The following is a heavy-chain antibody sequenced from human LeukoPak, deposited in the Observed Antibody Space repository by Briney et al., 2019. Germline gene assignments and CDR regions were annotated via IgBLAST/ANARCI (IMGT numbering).Heavy chain of an antibody. D-gene: IGHD2-2*01. V-gene: IGHV3-11*01. Sequence: GGSLRLSCAASGFTFSDYYMSWIRQAPGKGLEWVSYISSSGSTIYYADSVKGRFTISRDNSKNTLYLQMNSLRAEDTAMYYCATIIVPAGRGLDYWGQGTLVTVSS. CDR2: ISSSGSTI. J-gene: IGHJ4*02. CDR1: GFTFSDYY. CDR3: ATIIVPAGRGLDY.